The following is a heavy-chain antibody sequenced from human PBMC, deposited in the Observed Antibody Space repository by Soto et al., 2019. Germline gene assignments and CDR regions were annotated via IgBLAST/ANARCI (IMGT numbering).Heavy chain of an antibody. CDR3: ARRNMGATSGVRWFDP. CDR1: GYMFTTHW. CDR2: IDPSDSYT. Sequence: EFLQVWCEGSGYMFTTHWSIRVLQMPGKGLECMGRIDPSDSYTNSSPSFQGNVTISAEKSLSTAYLQWSSLKASDTAMYYCARRNMGATSGVRWFDPWGKGTLGTGYS. J-gene: IGHJ5*02. V-gene: IGHV5-10-1*01. D-gene: IGHD1-26*01.